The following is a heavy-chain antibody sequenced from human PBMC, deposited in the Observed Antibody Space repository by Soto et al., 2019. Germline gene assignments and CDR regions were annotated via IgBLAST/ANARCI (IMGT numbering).Heavy chain of an antibody. D-gene: IGHD2-15*01. CDR1: GFTFRNYG. Sequence: GGSRLSCVASGFTFRNYGMRWDRQAPGKGLEWVAVISAYGNSKYYRDSVKGRFTISRDSSKNTLYLQMNTLRAEDTAVYYCAKDPWGCGGGTCYGMDVWGQGTRVTVSS. V-gene: IGHV3-30*18. CDR2: ISAYGNSK. J-gene: IGHJ6*01. CDR3: AKDPWGCGGGTCYGMDV.